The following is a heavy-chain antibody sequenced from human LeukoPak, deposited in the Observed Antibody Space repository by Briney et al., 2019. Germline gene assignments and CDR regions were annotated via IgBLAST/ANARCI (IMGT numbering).Heavy chain of an antibody. CDR2: IWYDGSNK. CDR3: ARDKDFDY. CDR1: GFTFSSYA. Sequence: PGRSLRLSCATSGFTFSSYAMSWVRQAPGKGLEWVAVIWYDGSNKYYADSVKGRFTISRDNSKNTLYLQMNSLRAEDTAVYYCARDKDFDYWGQGTLVTVSS. J-gene: IGHJ4*02. V-gene: IGHV3-33*08.